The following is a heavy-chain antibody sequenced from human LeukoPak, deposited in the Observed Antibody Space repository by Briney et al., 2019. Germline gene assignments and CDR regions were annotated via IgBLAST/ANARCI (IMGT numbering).Heavy chain of an antibody. J-gene: IGHJ4*02. CDR2: MWYDGSNK. Sequence: PGGSLRLSCAASGFTFSSYGMHWVRQAPGKGLEWVAVMWYDGSNKYYADSVKGRFTITRDKSKNTMYLQMNSMRAEDMAVYYCARDTNYHFDFWGQGTLVTVSS. CDR1: GFTFSSYG. V-gene: IGHV3-33*01. D-gene: IGHD1-7*01. CDR3: ARDTNYHFDF.